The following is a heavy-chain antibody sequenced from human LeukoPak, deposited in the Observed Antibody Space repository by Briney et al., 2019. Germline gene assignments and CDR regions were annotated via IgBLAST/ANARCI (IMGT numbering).Heavy chain of an antibody. J-gene: IGHJ3*02. CDR2: ISYDGSNK. CDR1: GFTFSSYA. V-gene: IGHV3-30-3*01. D-gene: IGHD1-26*01. Sequence: GRSLRLSCAASGFTFSSYAMHWVRQAPGKGLEWVAVISYDGSNKYYADSVKGRFTISRDNSKNTLYLQMNSLRAEDTAVYYCARIPVGDNAFDIWGQGTMVTVSS. CDR3: ARIPVGDNAFDI.